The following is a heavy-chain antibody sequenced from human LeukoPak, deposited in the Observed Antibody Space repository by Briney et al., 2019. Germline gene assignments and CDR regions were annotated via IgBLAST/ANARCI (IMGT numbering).Heavy chain of an antibody. CDR1: GGSISSGSYY. CDR2: IYTSGST. D-gene: IGHD6-19*01. CDR3: ASTKHGYSSGWPRNYYYYYMDV. Sequence: SQTLSLTCTVSGGSISSGSYYWSWIRRPAGKGLEWFGRIYTSGSTHYNPSLKSRVTISVDTSKNQYSLKLSSVTAADTAVYYCASTKHGYSSGWPRNYYYYYMDVWGKGTTVTVSS. V-gene: IGHV4-61*02. J-gene: IGHJ6*03.